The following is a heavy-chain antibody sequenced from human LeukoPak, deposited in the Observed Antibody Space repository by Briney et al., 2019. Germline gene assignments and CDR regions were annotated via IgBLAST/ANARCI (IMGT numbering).Heavy chain of an antibody. D-gene: IGHD3-16*01. Sequence: GGSLRLSCAAPGFTFDDYAMHWVRQAPGKGLEWVSGISWNSGSIGYADSVKGRFTISRDNAKSSLSLQMNSLKVEDTAVYYCARGSSWGSDYWGQGTLVTVSS. J-gene: IGHJ4*02. CDR3: ARGSSWGSDY. V-gene: IGHV3-9*01. CDR2: ISWNSGSI. CDR1: GFTFDDYA.